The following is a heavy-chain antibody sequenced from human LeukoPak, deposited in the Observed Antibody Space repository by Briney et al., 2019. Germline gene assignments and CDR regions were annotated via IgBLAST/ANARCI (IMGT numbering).Heavy chain of an antibody. V-gene: IGHV4-61*01. CDR3: ARGNSYYDSSGAFDY. CDR1: GVSASSDSYY. Sequence: SETLSLTCTVSGVSASSDSYYWTWIRQPPGKGLEWIGYMSYSGSTSYNPSLKNRVSMSVDTSKNQFSLKLNSVTAADTAVYYCARGNSYYDSSGAFDYWGQGTLVTVSS. CDR2: MSYSGST. D-gene: IGHD3-22*01. J-gene: IGHJ4*02.